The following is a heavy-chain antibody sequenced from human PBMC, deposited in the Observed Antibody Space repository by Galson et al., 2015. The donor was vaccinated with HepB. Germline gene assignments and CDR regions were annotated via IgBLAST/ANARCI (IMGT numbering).Heavy chain of an antibody. J-gene: IGHJ4*02. Sequence: SLRLSCAASGFTFSSYAMHWVRQAPGKGLEWVAVISYDGRNKYYADSVKGRFTISRDNSKNTQYLQMNSLRAEDTAVYYCARVTVRALWASFDYWGQGTLVTVSS. CDR2: ISYDGRNK. CDR1: GFTFSSYA. D-gene: IGHD4-17*01. CDR3: ARVTVRALWASFDY. V-gene: IGHV3-30*04.